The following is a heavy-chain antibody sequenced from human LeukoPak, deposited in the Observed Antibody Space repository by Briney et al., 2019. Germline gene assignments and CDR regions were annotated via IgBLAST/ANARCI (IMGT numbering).Heavy chain of an antibody. CDR2: IDEAGKDR. Sequence: GSLRLSCVASGFTIDSFYMSWVRQAPGKGLEWVANIDEAGKDRYYADSVKGRFTISRGNTKNSVFLDMTSLRVEDTATYFCARASPGVVFNYFDYWGQGALVPVSS. D-gene: IGHD2-15*01. J-gene: IGHJ4*01. V-gene: IGHV3-7*01. CDR1: GFTIDSFY. CDR3: ARASPGVVFNYFDY.